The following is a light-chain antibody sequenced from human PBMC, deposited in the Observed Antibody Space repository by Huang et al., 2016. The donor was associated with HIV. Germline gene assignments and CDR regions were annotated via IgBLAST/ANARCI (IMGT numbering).Light chain of an antibody. CDR3: QQRSNWPPVT. Sequence: EIVLTQSPATLSLSPGERATLSCRASQSISTYLAWYPQKPGQAPRPLIYDASNRATGIPARFSGSGSGTDFTLTISSLEPEDFAVYYCQQRSNWPPVTFGPGTEVDI. J-gene: IGKJ3*01. CDR2: DAS. CDR1: QSISTY. V-gene: IGKV3-11*01.